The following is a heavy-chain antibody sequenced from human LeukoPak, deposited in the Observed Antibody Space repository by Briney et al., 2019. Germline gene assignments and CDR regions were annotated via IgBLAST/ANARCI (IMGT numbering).Heavy chain of an antibody. V-gene: IGHV4-39*01. CDR1: GGSISTPDYY. CDR2: ISYTGST. D-gene: IGHD6-13*01. CDR3: ARRAIPAAGTFDP. Sequence: SETLSLTCSVSGGSISTPDYYWNWLRQPPGKGLEWIGRISYTGSTYYNPSLRSRVTMSVDTSKSQFSLELGSLTAADTAVYYCARRAIPAAGTFDPWGQGTLVTVSS. J-gene: IGHJ5*02.